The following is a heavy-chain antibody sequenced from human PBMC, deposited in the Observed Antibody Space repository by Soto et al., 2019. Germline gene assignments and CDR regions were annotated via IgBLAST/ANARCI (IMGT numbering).Heavy chain of an antibody. CDR1: GAALNSGNYY. V-gene: IGHV4-31*03. D-gene: IGHD2-21*01. Sequence: SKTLSLTCSVSGAALNSGNYYWSWIRQVPGKGLEWIGHIYVTGAVDYNPSLRDRITISQDTSERQFSLNLRLVTAADTAVYYCARLIIATNNSKSFDLWGQAILVTVFS. CDR3: ARLIIATNNSKSFDL. CDR2: IYVTGAV. J-gene: IGHJ5*02.